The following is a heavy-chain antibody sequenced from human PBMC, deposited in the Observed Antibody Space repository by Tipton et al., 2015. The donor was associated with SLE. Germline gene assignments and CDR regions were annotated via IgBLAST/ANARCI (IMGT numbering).Heavy chain of an antibody. V-gene: IGHV4-39*07. CDR3: ARSKDPRSSDAFDI. CDR2: FYDSGSL. J-gene: IGHJ3*02. Sequence: TLSLTCTVSGGSIIDSSYYWGWIRQPPGQGLEWIASFYDSGSLYYSPSLKSRVTISVDTSKNQFSLKLSSVTAADTAVYYCARSKDPRSSDAFDIWGQGTMVTVSS. CDR1: GGSIIDSSYY.